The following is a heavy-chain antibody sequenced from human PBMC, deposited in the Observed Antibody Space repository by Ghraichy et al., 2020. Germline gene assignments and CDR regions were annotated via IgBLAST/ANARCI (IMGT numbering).Heavy chain of an antibody. Sequence: GGSLRLSCAASGFTFDDYAMHWVRQAPGKGLEWVSGISWNGGTISYADSVKGRFTISRDNAKNSLYLQMNSLRAEDTALYYCVKVLSGSYLDDWGQGTLVTVSS. CDR2: ISWNGGTI. J-gene: IGHJ4*02. CDR1: GFTFDDYA. CDR3: VKVLSGSYLDD. V-gene: IGHV3-9*01. D-gene: IGHD1-26*01.